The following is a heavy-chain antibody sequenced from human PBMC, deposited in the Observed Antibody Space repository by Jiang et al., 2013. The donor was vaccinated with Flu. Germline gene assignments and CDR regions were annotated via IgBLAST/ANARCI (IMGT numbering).Heavy chain of an antibody. V-gene: IGHV3-23*01. CDR2: ISGSGGST. D-gene: IGHD2-2*01. CDR1: GFTFSSYA. J-gene: IGHJ6*02. Sequence: VQLLESGGGLVQPGGSLRLPCAASGFTFSSYAMSWVRQAPGKGLEWVSAISGSGGSTYYADSVKGRFTISRDNSKNTLYLQMNSLRAEDTAVYYCAKGDIVVVRSSGMDVWGQGTTVTVSS. CDR3: AKGDIVVVRSSGMDV.